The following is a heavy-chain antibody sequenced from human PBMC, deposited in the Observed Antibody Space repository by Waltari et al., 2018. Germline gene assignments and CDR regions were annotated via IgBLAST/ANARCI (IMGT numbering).Heavy chain of an antibody. Sequence: QVHLVESGGGVVQPGRSLRLSGAASGVIFSNYPMHWVRRAPGKGLEWVTFISYDGSSQYYAASVKGRFTVSRDSPKNTLFLQMNSLRVEDTAVYYCARAKGYCSGGSCYRDAFEIWGQGTMVTVSS. CDR2: ISYDGSSQ. CDR3: ARAKGYCSGGSCYRDAFEI. CDR1: GVIFSNYP. D-gene: IGHD2-15*01. V-gene: IGHV3-30-3*01. J-gene: IGHJ3*02.